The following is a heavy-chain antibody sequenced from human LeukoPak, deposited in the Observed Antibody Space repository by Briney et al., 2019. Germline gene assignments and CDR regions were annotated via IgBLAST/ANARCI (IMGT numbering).Heavy chain of an antibody. V-gene: IGHV4-31*03. CDR3: ARDRGRKTTVVTTYCGMDV. CDR2: IYYSGST. CDR1: GGSISSGGYY. D-gene: IGHD4-17*01. Sequence: SETLSLTCTVSGGSISSGGYYWSWIRQHPGKGLEWIGYIYYSGSTYYNPSLKSRVTISVDTSKNQFSLKLSSVTAADTAVYYCARDRGRKTTVVTTYCGMDVWGQGTTVTVSS. J-gene: IGHJ6*02.